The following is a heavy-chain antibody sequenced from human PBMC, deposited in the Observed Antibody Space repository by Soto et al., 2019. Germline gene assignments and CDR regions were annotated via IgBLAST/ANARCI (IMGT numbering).Heavy chain of an antibody. CDR1: GYTFTSYY. J-gene: IGHJ4*02. D-gene: IGHD6-13*01. Sequence: GASVKVSCKASGYTFTSYYMHWVRQAPGQGLEWMGVINPSGGSTSYAQKFQGRVTMTRDTSTSTVYMELSSLRSEDTAVYYCARESRFWGIAAAGPPLGYFDYWGQGTLVTVSS. CDR3: ARESRFWGIAAAGPPLGYFDY. V-gene: IGHV1-46*01. CDR2: INPSGGST.